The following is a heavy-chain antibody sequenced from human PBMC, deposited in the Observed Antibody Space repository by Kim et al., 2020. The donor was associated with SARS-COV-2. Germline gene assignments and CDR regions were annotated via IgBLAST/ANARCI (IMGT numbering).Heavy chain of an antibody. CDR2: IGTAGGT. CDR3: ARGDSNGIWGFDY. V-gene: IGHV3-13*01. J-gene: IGHJ4*02. CDR1: GFTFSNYD. D-gene: IGHD3-22*01. Sequence: GGSLRLSCAASGFTFSNYDMHWVRQVIGKGLEWVSGIGTAGGTYYPDSVKGRFTISRENAKNSLSLQMNSLRAGDTAVYYCARGDSNGIWGFDYWGQGTL.